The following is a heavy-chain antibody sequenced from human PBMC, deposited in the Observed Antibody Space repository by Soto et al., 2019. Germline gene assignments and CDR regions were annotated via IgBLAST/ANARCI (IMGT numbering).Heavy chain of an antibody. Sequence: QVQLVQSGPEVKEPGSSVKVSCKTSGGTFSSYSLNWVRQAPGQGLEWMGVITPLYGTKNYAQRFRGRVTFAAAESTSTVFMELTRATSADTAVYFCARGGTLNPFDPWGQGTLVTVSS. J-gene: IGHJ5*02. CDR3: ARGGTLNPFDP. D-gene: IGHD3-16*01. CDR2: ITPLYGTK. V-gene: IGHV1-69*12. CDR1: GGTFSSYS.